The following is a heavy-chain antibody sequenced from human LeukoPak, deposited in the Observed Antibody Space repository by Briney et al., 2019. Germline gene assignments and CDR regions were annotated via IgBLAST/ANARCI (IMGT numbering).Heavy chain of an antibody. Sequence: SETLSLTCAVYGGSFSNYYWSWIRQPPGKGVEWIGEINDSGRLNYNPSLMSRVTISVDTSKNQFSLRLTSVTARDTAVYYCARRWNYGRNYYIDVWGKGATVSVSS. CDR2: INDSGRL. D-gene: IGHD1-7*01. CDR3: ARRWNYGRNYYIDV. V-gene: IGHV4-34*01. CDR1: GGSFSNYY. J-gene: IGHJ6*03.